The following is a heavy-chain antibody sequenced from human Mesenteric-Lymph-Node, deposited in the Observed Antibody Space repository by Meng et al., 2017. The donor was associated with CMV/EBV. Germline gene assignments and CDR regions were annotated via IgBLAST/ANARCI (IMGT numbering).Heavy chain of an antibody. J-gene: IGHJ4*02. V-gene: IGHV4-39*07. Sequence: SETLSLTCTVSGGSISSSSYYWGWIRRPPGKGLEWIGSVYYSSSYYNPSLKSRVTMSVDTSRNRFSLNLSSVTVADTAIYYCAKEYCSSISCSRGIESWGQGTLVTVSS. CDR1: GGSISSSSYY. CDR2: VYYSSS. CDR3: AKEYCSSISCSRGIES. D-gene: IGHD2-2*01.